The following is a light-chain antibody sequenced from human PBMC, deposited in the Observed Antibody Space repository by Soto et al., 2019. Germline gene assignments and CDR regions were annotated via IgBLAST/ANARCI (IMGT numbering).Light chain of an antibody. Sequence: DIVMTQAPDSLAGSLGERATINCKSSRSVFYRSDSKNYLAWYQQKSGQPPKLLIYWTSTRESGVPDRFSGSGSVTDFTLTIDSLQAEDVATYYCQQYYSVPFTFGGGTKVEIK. CDR3: QQYYSVPFT. CDR2: WTS. J-gene: IGKJ4*01. V-gene: IGKV4-1*01. CDR1: RSVFYRSDSKNY.